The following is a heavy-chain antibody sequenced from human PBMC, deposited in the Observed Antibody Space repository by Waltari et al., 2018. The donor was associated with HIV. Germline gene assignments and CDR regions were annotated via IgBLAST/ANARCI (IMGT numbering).Heavy chain of an antibody. CDR2: KKQDGSEK. D-gene: IGHD2-8*01. J-gene: IGHJ3*02. Sequence: EVQLVESGGGLVQPGGSLRLSCAASGFTFSSYWMSWVRQAPGKGVEWVANKKQDGSEKYYVDAVKGRFTISRDNAKNSLYLQMNSLRAEDTAVYYCARVKWRRSAFDIWGQGTMVTVSS. CDR3: ARVKWRRSAFDI. CDR1: GFTFSSYW. V-gene: IGHV3-7*01.